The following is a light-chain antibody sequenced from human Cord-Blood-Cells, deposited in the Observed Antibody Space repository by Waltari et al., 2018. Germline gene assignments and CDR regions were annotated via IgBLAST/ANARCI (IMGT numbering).Light chain of an antibody. J-gene: IGKJ5*01. V-gene: IGKV3-20*01. CDR1: QSVSSSY. CDR3: QQYGSSPIT. Sequence: EIVLTQSPGTLSLSPGERATLSCRASQSVSSSYLAWYQQKPGQAPRLLIYGASSSATGIPDRFSGSGSGTDFTLTISILEPEEFAVYYCQQYGSSPITFGQGTLLEIK. CDR2: GAS.